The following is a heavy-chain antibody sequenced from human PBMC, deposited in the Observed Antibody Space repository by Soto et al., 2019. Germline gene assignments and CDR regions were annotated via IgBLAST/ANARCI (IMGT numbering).Heavy chain of an antibody. Sequence: EVQLVESGGGLIQPGGSLRLSCVVSGFTVSSSNYMSWVRQAPGKGLEWVSVIYTGRTTYYAVSVTGRFTISRHNSKKPLYPQLNSLRAEDTAVYYCHGYGYWGHGTLVTVS. V-gene: IGHV3-53*01. J-gene: IGHJ4*01. CDR1: GFTVSSSNY. CDR3: HGYGY. D-gene: IGHD5-12*01. CDR2: IYTGRTT.